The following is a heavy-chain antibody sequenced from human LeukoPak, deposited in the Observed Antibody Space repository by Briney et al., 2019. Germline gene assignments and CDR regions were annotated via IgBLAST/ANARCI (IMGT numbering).Heavy chain of an antibody. CDR3: VKITSVTGGDC. D-gene: IGHD1-1*01. CDR1: GFTFSAYV. J-gene: IGHJ4*02. V-gene: IGHV3-64D*09. Sequence: GGSLRLSCSASGFTFSAYVMYWVRQAPGKGLEYVSGISSNGGSLFYADSVKGRFTISRDNSKNTLYLQMSSLRAEDTAVYYCVKITSVTGGDCWGQGTRLTVSS. CDR2: ISSNGGSL.